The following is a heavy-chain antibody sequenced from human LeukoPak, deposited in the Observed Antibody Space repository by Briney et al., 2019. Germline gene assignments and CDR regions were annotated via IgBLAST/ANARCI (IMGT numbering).Heavy chain of an antibody. J-gene: IGHJ5*02. V-gene: IGHV4-4*07. CDR3: ARGFPNSGSYWFDP. D-gene: IGHD1-26*01. CDR1: GGSISSYY. Sequence: HPSETLSLTCTVSGGSISSYYWSWIRQPAGKGLEWIGRIYTSGSTNYNPSLKSRVTMSVDTSKNQFSLKLSSVTAADTAVYYCARGFPNSGSYWFDPWGQGTLVTVSS. CDR2: IYTSGST.